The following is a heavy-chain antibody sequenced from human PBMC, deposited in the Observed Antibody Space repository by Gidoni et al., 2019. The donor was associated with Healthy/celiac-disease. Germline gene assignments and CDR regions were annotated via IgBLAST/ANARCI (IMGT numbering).Heavy chain of an antibody. Sequence: QVQLVQSGAEVKKPGASVKVSCKASGYTFTSHGISWVRQAPGQGREWMGWISAYNGNTNYEQKLQGRVTMTTDTSTSTAYMELRSLRSDDTAVYYCARVRVYGGSYPPSRTFDYWGQGTLVTVSS. V-gene: IGHV1-18*01. J-gene: IGHJ4*02. CDR3: ARVRVYGGSYPPSRTFDY. CDR2: ISAYNGNT. CDR1: GYTFTSHG. D-gene: IGHD1-26*01.